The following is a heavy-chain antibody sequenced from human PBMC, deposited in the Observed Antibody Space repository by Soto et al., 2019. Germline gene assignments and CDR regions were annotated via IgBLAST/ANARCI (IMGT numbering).Heavy chain of an antibody. CDR3: ARETAMVTGGPGHSLGR. D-gene: IGHD5-18*01. CDR1: GGTFSSYA. Sequence: QVQLVQSGAEVKKPGSSVKVSCKASGGTFSSYAISWVRQAPGQGLEWMGGIIPIFGTANYAQKFQGRVTITAGESTSTGYMELSSLRSEDTAVYYWARETAMVTGGPGHSLGRWGQGTLVTVSS. V-gene: IGHV1-69*12. J-gene: IGHJ4*02. CDR2: IIPIFGTA.